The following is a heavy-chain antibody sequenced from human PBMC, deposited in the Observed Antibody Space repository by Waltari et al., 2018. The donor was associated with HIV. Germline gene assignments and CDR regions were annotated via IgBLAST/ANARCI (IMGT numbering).Heavy chain of an antibody. CDR1: GFTFRRTA. J-gene: IGHJ6*02. CDR3: VKDRSDTRFYYHYGFDA. Sequence: EVQLLESGGNLAQPGGSLRLSCAASGFTFRRTAMLWVRQAPGKGLEWVASVSGDGDTVYHRDSVKGRFSITRDNSKNTLFLQMNSLRVEDTAVYYCVKDRSDTRFYYHYGFDAWGPGTTVTVSS. D-gene: IGHD3-3*01. V-gene: IGHV3-23*01. CDR2: VSGDGDTV.